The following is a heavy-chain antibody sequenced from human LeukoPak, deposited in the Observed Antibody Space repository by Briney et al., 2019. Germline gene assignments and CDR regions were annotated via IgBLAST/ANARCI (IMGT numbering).Heavy chain of an antibody. D-gene: IGHD3-22*01. CDR1: GFTFSSYS. J-gene: IGHJ4*02. CDR3: ARAAYYYDSSGYYPYDY. CDR2: ISSSSSYI. Sequence: GGPLRLSCAASGFTFSSYSMNWVRQAPGKGLEWVSSISSSSSYIYYADSVKGRFTISRDNAKNSLYLQMNSLRAEDTAVYYCARAAYYYDSSGYYPYDYWGQGTLVTVSS. V-gene: IGHV3-21*01.